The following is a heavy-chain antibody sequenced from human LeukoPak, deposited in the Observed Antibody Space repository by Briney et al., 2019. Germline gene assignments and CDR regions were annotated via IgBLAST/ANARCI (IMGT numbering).Heavy chain of an antibody. CDR2: IYPGDSDT. CDR1: GYSFTTYW. V-gene: IGHV5-51*01. Sequence: GESLKISCKGSGYSFTTYWIGWVPQMPGKGLDWMGIIYPGDSDTRYSPSFRGQVTISADKSINTAYLQWSGLKASDTAMYYCARRGYSYSDFDFWGQGTLVTVSS. D-gene: IGHD5-18*01. J-gene: IGHJ4*02. CDR3: ARRGYSYSDFDF.